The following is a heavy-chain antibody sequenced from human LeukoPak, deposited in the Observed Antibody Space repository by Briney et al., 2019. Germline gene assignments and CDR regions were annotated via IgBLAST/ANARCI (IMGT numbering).Heavy chain of an antibody. CDR1: GGSISSYY. CDR3: ARGLTPGYSYGYGSFDI. V-gene: IGHV4-59*01. CDR2: IHYSGST. D-gene: IGHD5-18*01. Sequence: PSETLSLTCTVSGGSISSYYWSWIRQTPGKGLEWIGYIHYSGSTNYNPSLKSRVSISGDTSKNHFSLKLSSVTAADTAVYYCARGLTPGYSYGYGSFDIWGQGTMVTVSS. J-gene: IGHJ3*02.